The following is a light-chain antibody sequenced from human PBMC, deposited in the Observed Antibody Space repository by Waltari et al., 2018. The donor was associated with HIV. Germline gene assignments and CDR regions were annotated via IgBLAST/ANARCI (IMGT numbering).Light chain of an antibody. J-gene: IGLJ2*01. CDR3: GTWDSSLSAGV. CDR2: ENY. CDR1: SSNLGNNY. Sequence: QSVLTHPPSVSAAPGQKVNISRPASSSNLGNNYVSWYQHLPGTAPKLLISENYKRPSGIPDRFSGSKSGTSATLGITGLQPGDEADYYCGTWDSSLSAGVFGGGTKLTVL. V-gene: IGLV1-51*02.